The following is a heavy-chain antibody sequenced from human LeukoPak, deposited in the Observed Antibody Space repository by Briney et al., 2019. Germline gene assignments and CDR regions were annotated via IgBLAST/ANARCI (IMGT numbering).Heavy chain of an antibody. Sequence: SETLSLTCTVSGGSISSYYWSWIRQPPGKGLEWIGYIYYSGSTNYNPSLKSRVTISVDTSKNQFSLKLSSVTAADTAVYYCARHGGWYHNYYCYYGMDVWGQGTTVTVSS. D-gene: IGHD6-19*01. V-gene: IGHV4-59*08. J-gene: IGHJ6*02. CDR1: GGSISSYY. CDR2: IYYSGST. CDR3: ARHGGWYHNYYCYYGMDV.